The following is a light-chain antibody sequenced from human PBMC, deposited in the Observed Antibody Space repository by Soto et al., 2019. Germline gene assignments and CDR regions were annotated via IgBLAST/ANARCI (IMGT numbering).Light chain of an antibody. CDR1: QSVSSN. V-gene: IGKV3-15*01. CDR3: QQYNNWPPYT. J-gene: IGKJ2*01. CDR2: AAS. Sequence: EIVMTQSPATLSVSPGERATLSCRASQSVSSNLAWYQQKPGQAPRLLIYAASTRATGIPARFSGSGSGTEFTLTISSLQSEDFAVYYYQQYNNWPPYTFGQGTKLEIK.